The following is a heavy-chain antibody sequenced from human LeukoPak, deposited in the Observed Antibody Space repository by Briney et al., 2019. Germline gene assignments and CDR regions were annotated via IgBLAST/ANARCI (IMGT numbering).Heavy chain of an antibody. J-gene: IGHJ4*02. CDR1: DGSISSGAYY. CDR2: ISYSGST. V-gene: IGHV4-31*03. Sequence: SQTLSLTCTVSDGSISSGAYYWNWIRQLPGKGLEWIGYISYSGSTYYNPSLKSRVTISVDTSKNQISLKVNSVTAADTAVYYCARGGSYGGIGDYWGQGTLVTVSS. D-gene: IGHD1-26*01. CDR3: ARGGSYGGIGDY.